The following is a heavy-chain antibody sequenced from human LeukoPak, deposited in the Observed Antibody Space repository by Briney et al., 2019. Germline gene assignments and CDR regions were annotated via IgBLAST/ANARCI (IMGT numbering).Heavy chain of an antibody. CDR3: AREADYSNKLDY. D-gene: IGHD4-11*01. CDR2: INPSAGST. Sequence: ASVKVSCKASGYTFTSYYLHWVRQAPGQGLEWMGIINPSAGSTSYAQKFQGRVTLTRDMSTSTVYMEVSSLRSEDTAVYYCAREADYSNKLDYWGQGTLVTVSS. J-gene: IGHJ4*02. CDR1: GYTFTSYY. V-gene: IGHV1-46*01.